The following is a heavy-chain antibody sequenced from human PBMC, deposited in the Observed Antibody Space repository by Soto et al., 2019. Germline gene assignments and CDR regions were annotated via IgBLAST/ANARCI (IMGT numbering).Heavy chain of an antibody. V-gene: IGHV1-46*01. J-gene: IGHJ6*02. CDR3: ARARSGSYSRGFYYYYGMDV. D-gene: IGHD1-26*01. Sequence: GASVKVSCKASGYTFTSYYMHWVRQAPGQGLEWMGIINPSGGSTSYAQKFQGRVTMTRDTSTSTVYMELSSLRSEDTAVYYCARARSGSYSRGFYYYYGMDVWGQGTTVTVSS. CDR2: INPSGGST. CDR1: GYTFTSYY.